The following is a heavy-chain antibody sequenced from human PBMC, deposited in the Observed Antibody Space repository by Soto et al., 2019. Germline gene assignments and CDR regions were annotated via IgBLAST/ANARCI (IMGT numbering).Heavy chain of an antibody. CDR1: GFSFYDSD. CDR2: ISSGGSFM. J-gene: IGHJ4*02. Sequence: VQLVESGGGLVEPGGSLRLSCTGSGFSFYDSDMTWVRQAPGKGLEWVSSISSGGSFMFYAESFKGRFTISRNNAKNSLFLQMHSLRVEDTSIYYCARKHSSDATGYDYFDSWGQGTLVTVSS. CDR3: ARKHSSDATGYDYFDS. V-gene: IGHV3-21*01. D-gene: IGHD3-3*01.